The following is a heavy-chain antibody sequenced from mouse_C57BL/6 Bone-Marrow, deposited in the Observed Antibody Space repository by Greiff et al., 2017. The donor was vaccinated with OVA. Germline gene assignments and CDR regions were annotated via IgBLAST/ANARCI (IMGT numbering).Heavy chain of an antibody. J-gene: IGHJ2*01. V-gene: IGHV3-6*01. CDR3: AREEDYGNYEGVFDY. Sequence: VQLKQSGPGLVKPSQSLSLTCSVTGYSITSGYYWNWIRQFPGNKLEWMGYISYDGSNNYNPSLKNRISITRDTSKNQFFLKLNSVTTEDTATYYCAREEDYGNYEGVFDYWGQGTTLTVSS. CDR2: ISYDGSN. D-gene: IGHD2-1*01. CDR1: GYSITSGYY.